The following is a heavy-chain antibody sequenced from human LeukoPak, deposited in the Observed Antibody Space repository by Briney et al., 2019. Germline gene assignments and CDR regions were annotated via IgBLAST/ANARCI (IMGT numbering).Heavy chain of an antibody. CDR1: GFTFSSYG. CDR3: ARDPLYSSSWYDLMDYYGMDV. CDR2: IWYDGSNK. V-gene: IGHV3-33*01. D-gene: IGHD6-13*01. Sequence: GGSLRLSCAASGFTFSSYGMHWVRQAPGKGLEWVAVIWYDGSNKYYADSVKGRFTISRDNSKNTLYLQMNSLRAEDTAVYYCARDPLYSSSWYDLMDYYGMDVWGQGTTVTVSS. J-gene: IGHJ6*02.